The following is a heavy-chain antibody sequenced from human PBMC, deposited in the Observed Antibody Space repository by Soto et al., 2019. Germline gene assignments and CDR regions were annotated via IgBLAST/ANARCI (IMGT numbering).Heavy chain of an antibody. D-gene: IGHD3-16*01. Sequence: TLSLTCAVSGFSIISGNSYSWSWIRQPPGKGLEWIGSISHTGSTSYNPSLKGRVTMSVDKSKNQFSLKLSSVTAADMAVYYCARAVAPYLGTWFDPWGQGTLVTVSS. CDR3: ARAVAPYLGTWFDP. CDR2: ISHTGST. V-gene: IGHV4-30-2*01. J-gene: IGHJ5*02. CDR1: GFSIISGNSYS.